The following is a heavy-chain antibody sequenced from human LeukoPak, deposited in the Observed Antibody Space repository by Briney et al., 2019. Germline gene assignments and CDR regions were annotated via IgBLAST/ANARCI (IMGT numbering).Heavy chain of an antibody. CDR3: ARVIRYLAYRSSLNWFDP. CDR2: IIPIFGTA. CDR1: GGTFSSYA. Sequence: SVKVSCKASGGTFSSYAISWVRQAPGQGLEWMGGIIPIFGTANYAQKFQGRVTITADESTSTAYMELSSLRSEDTAVYYCARVIRYLAYRSSLNWFDPWGPGTLVIVSS. D-gene: IGHD6-13*01. V-gene: IGHV1-69*13. J-gene: IGHJ5*02.